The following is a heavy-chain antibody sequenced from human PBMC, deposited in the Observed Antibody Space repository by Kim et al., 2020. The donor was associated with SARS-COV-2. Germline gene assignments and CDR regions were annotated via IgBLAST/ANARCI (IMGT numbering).Heavy chain of an antibody. CDR1: GFSVSNTF. V-gene: IGHV3-53*01. CDR3: DGWLLYYAVDI. J-gene: IGHJ3*02. Sequence: GGSLRLSCAASGFSVSNTFMTWVRQAPGKGLEWVAVIQSGGGIYYADSVKGRFTVSRDNSKNTLYLQMNSLRAEDTAVYYCDGWLLYYAVDIWGQGTTVT. D-gene: IGHD3-9*01. CDR2: IQSGGGI.